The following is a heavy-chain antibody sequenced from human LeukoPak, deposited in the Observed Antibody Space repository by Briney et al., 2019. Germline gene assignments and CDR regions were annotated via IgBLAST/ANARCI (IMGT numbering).Heavy chain of an antibody. Sequence: QAGGSLRLSCAASGFTFSSYAMNWVRQAPGKGLEWVSTISGSGGSTFYADSVKGRFAISRDNSKNTLYLQMYSLRAEDTAVYYCAKDRGSWSGTLGYWGQGTLVTVSS. CDR3: AKDRGSWSGTLGY. J-gene: IGHJ4*02. CDR2: ISGSGGST. D-gene: IGHD1-1*01. CDR1: GFTFSSYA. V-gene: IGHV3-23*01.